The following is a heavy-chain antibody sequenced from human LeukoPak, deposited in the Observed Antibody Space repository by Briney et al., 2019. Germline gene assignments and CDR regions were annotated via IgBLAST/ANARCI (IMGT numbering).Heavy chain of an antibody. J-gene: IGHJ4*02. Sequence: PSETLSLTCTVSGGSISSYYWSWIRQPPGKGLEWIGYIYYSGSTNYNPSLKSRVTISVDTSKNQFSLKLTSVIAADTAVYYCARSRSYQLLTFDYWGQGALVTVSS. CDR1: GGSISSYY. CDR2: IYYSGST. CDR3: ARSRSYQLLTFDY. V-gene: IGHV4-59*01. D-gene: IGHD2-2*01.